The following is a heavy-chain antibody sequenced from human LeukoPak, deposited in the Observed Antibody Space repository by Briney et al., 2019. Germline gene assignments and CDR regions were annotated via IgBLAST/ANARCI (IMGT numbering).Heavy chain of an antibody. CDR1: GFTFSSYS. V-gene: IGHV3-21*01. CDR3: AREGSSWAYAFDI. CDR2: VSSSSSYI. J-gene: IGHJ3*02. D-gene: IGHD6-13*01. Sequence: GGPLRLSCAASGFTFSSYSMNLVRQAPGKGLEWVSSVSSSSSYIYYADSVKGRFTISRDNAKNSLYLQMNSLRAEDTAVYYCAREGSSWAYAFDIWGQGTMVTVSS.